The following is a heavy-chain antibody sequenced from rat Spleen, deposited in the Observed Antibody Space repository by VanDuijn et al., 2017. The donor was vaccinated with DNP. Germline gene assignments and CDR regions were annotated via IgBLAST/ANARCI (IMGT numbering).Heavy chain of an antibody. CDR1: GFNFNDYW. Sequence: EVKLVESGGGLVRPGGSLKLSCAASGFNFNDYWMGWVRQAPGKGLEWIGQINKDSSTITYIPSLKDKFTISRDNDQNTLYLQMNKLGSEDTAIYYCAKGPNYGGWSDYFDYWGQGVMVTVSS. CDR2: INKDSSTI. CDR3: AKGPNYGGWSDYFDY. J-gene: IGHJ2*01. D-gene: IGHD1-11*01. V-gene: IGHV4-2*01.